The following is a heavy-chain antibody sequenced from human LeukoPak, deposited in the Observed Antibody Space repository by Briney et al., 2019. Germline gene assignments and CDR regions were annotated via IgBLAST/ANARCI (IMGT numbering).Heavy chain of an antibody. V-gene: IGHV3-23*01. J-gene: IGHJ4*02. D-gene: IGHD4-17*01. CDR2: ISGSGVTT. CDR1: GFTFGSYA. Sequence: GGSLRLSCAASGFTFGSYAMSWVRQPPGKGLEWVSSISGSGVTTYYADSVKGRFTISRDNSKNMMNLQMNSLRAEDTVVYYCARDYGDYTKGWNLRDFWGQGTLVTVSS. CDR3: ARDYGDYTKGWNLRDF.